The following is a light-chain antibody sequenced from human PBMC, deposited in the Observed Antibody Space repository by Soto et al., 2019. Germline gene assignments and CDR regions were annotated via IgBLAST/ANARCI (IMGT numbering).Light chain of an antibody. J-gene: IGKJ2*01. V-gene: IGKV3-11*01. CDR2: DAS. CDR1: QSVSSY. CDR3: QHRSNWYT. Sequence: EIVLTQSPATLSLSPGERATLSCRASQSVSSYLAWYQQKPGPAPRLLIYDASNRATGIPARFSGSGSGTYFTLTIRRLEPEDFAVSYCQHRSNWYTFGQGTKLEIK.